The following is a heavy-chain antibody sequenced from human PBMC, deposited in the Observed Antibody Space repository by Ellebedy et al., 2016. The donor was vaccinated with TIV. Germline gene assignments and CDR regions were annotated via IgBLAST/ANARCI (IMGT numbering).Heavy chain of an antibody. CDR1: GFTFSTYS. D-gene: IGHD5-24*01. CDR3: ARGQRWPPSGYFDY. Sequence: GESLKISCTASGFTFSTYSMNWVRQAPGKGLEWVAYISSTSGSVYYADSVKGRFTISGDTAKNSLYLQMSSLRDEDTAVYYCARGQRWPPSGYFDYWGQGTLVTVSS. J-gene: IGHJ4*02. CDR2: ISSTSGSV. V-gene: IGHV3-48*02.